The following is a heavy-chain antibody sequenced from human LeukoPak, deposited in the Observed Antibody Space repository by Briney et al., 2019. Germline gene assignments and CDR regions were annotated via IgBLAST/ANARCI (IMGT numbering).Heavy chain of an antibody. CDR1: GFTFSGYG. V-gene: IGHV3-30*03. CDR3: ARYRGYGMDV. CDR2: ISFDGRKK. D-gene: IGHD1-26*01. Sequence: GGSLRLSCATSGFTFSGYGMHWVRQAPGKGMEWVAIISFDGRKKYYADSVKGRFTISRDNSKNTLFLQMNSLRAEDTAVYYCARYRGYGMDVWGQGTTVTVSS. J-gene: IGHJ6*02.